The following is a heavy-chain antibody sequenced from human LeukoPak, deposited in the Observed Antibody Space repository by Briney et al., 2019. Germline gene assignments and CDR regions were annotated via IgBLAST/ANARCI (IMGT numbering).Heavy chain of an antibody. V-gene: IGHV1-18*01. CDR2: ISAYNGNT. CDR3: ARDPYYDFWSGYYHYFDY. D-gene: IGHD3-3*01. Sequence: ASVKVSCKASGYTFTSSGISWVRQAPGQGLEWMGWISAYNGNTNYAQKLQGRVTMTTDTSTSTAYMELRSLRSDDTAVYYCARDPYYDFWSGYYHYFDYWGQGTLVTVSS. J-gene: IGHJ4*02. CDR1: GYTFTSSG.